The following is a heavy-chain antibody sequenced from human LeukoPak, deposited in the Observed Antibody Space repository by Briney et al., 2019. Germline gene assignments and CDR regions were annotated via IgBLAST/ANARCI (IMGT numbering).Heavy chain of an antibody. J-gene: IGHJ5*02. CDR2: ISGSGDDT. CDR1: GFTFSTSA. V-gene: IGHV3-23*01. Sequence: PGGSLRLSCAAFGFTFSTSAMNWVRQAPGKGLEWVSHISGSGDDTQYADSVKGLFTISRDNSKDTLYLQMNILRGDDTAVYYCVRRQQTSGWGPLNWFDPWGQGTLVAVSS. CDR3: VRRQQTSGWGPLNWFDP. D-gene: IGHD6-19*01.